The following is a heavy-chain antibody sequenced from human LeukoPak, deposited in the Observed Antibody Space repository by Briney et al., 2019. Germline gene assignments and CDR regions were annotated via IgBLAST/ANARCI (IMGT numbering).Heavy chain of an antibody. CDR3: AKDQQWLVSDY. CDR1: GFTFDSYA. D-gene: IGHD6-19*01. CDR2: ISGSGGNT. J-gene: IGHJ4*02. V-gene: IGHV3-23*01. Sequence: PGGSLRLSCAASGFTFDSYAMTWVRQAPGKGLEWVSTISGSGGNTDYADSVKGRFTISRDNSKNTLYLQMNSLRAEDTAVYYCAKDQQWLVSDYWGQGTLVTVSS.